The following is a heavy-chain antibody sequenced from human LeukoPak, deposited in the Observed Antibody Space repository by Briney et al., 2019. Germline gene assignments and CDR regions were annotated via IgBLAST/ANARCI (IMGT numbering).Heavy chain of an antibody. J-gene: IGHJ4*02. CDR3: ARVEGPAQYYFDY. Sequence: PSETLSLTCTVSGASISRSSYYWGWIRQPPGKGLEWIGSIYYSGSTHYNPSLKSRVTISVDTSKNQFSLKLSSVTAADTAVYYCARVEGPAQYYFDYWGQGTLVTVSS. V-gene: IGHV4-39*07. CDR2: IYYSGST. CDR1: GASISRSSYY.